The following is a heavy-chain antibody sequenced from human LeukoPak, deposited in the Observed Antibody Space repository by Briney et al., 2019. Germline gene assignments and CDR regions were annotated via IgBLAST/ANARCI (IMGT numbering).Heavy chain of an antibody. D-gene: IGHD3-22*01. J-gene: IGHJ6*03. V-gene: IGHV3-23*01. Sequence: GGSLRLSCAASGFTFSSYAMSWVRQAPGKGLEWVSVISGSGARTSYADSVKGRFTVSRDNSKNTLYLQMNSLRAEDTAVYYRAKVGSYDSSGYYYSSYYYYYMDVWGKGTTVTVSS. CDR1: GFTFSSYA. CDR2: ISGSGART. CDR3: AKVGSYDSSGYYYSSYYYYYMDV.